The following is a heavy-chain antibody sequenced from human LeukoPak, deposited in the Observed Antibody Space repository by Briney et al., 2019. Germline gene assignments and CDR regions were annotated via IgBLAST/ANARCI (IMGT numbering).Heavy chain of an antibody. CDR2: ISGSGGST. V-gene: IGHV3-23*01. CDR1: GFTFSSYA. CDR3: AKVGSEYVDTAMVTFQH. Sequence: PGGSLRLSCAASGFTFSSYAMSWVRQAPGKGLEWVSAISGSGGSTYYADSVKGRFTISRDNSKNTLYLQMNSLRAEDTAVYYCAKVGSEYVDTAMVTFQHWGQGTLVTVSS. J-gene: IGHJ1*01. D-gene: IGHD5-18*01.